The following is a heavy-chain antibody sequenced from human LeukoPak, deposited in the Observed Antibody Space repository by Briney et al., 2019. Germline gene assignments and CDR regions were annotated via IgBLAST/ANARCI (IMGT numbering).Heavy chain of an antibody. D-gene: IGHD2-21*02. CDR1: GGSISSSGYY. Sequence: SETLSLTCTVSGGSISSSGYYWGWIRQPPGKGLEWIGSIYYSGSTYYNPSLKSRVTISVDTSKNQFSLKLSSVTAADTAVYYCARRDCGGDCYSRYYYGMDVWGQGTTVTVSS. CDR2: IYYSGST. V-gene: IGHV4-39*01. CDR3: ARRDCGGDCYSRYYYGMDV. J-gene: IGHJ6*02.